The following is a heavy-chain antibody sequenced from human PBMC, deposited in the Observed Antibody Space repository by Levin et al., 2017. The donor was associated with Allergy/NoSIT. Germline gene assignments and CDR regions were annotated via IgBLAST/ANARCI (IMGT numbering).Heavy chain of an antibody. Sequence: GESLKISCAASGFTFSSYSMNWVRQAPGKGLEWVSYISSSSSTIYYADSVKGRFTISRDNAKNSLYLQMNSLRDEDTAVYYCASHEDDSRTYYFDYWGQGTLVTVSS. CDR3: ASHEDDSRTYYFDY. J-gene: IGHJ4*02. CDR1: GFTFSSYS. V-gene: IGHV3-48*02. CDR2: ISSSSSTI. D-gene: IGHD3-22*01.